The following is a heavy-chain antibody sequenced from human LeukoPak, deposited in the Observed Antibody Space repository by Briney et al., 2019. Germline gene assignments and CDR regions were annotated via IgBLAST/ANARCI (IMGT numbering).Heavy chain of an antibody. D-gene: IGHD1-26*01. V-gene: IGHV3-49*04. Sequence: GGSLRLSCTASGFXFGDYPISWVRQAPGKGLEWLGLIRSKPYGATTEYAASVKGRFTISRDESKSIAYLQMNSLKTEDTAVYYCARDQGGSYSDYWGQGTLVTVSS. CDR3: ARDQGGSYSDY. J-gene: IGHJ4*02. CDR2: IRSKPYGATT. CDR1: GFXFGDYP.